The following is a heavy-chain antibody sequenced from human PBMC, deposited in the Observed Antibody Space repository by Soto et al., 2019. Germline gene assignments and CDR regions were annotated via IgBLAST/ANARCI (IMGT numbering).Heavy chain of an antibody. CDR3: AKGLDYGSGDGVRWFDP. CDR1: GFTFSSYA. Sequence: PGGSLRLSCAASGFTFSSYAMSWVRQAPGKGLEWVSAISGSGGSTYYADSVKGRFTISRDNSKNTLYLQMNSLRAEDTAVYYCAKGLDYGSGDGVRWFDPWGQGTLVTVSS. D-gene: IGHD3-10*01. V-gene: IGHV3-23*01. CDR2: ISGSGGST. J-gene: IGHJ5*02.